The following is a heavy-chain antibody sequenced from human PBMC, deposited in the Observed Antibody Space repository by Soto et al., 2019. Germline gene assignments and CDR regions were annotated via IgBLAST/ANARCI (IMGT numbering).Heavy chain of an antibody. V-gene: IGHV4-31*03. Sequence: SETLSLTCTVSGGSISSGGYYWSWIRQHPEKGLEWIGYIYYSGSTYYNPSLKSRVTISVDTSKNQFSLKLSSVTAADTAVYYCARGVHLGELSLSPHWGYYYMDVWGKGTTVTVSS. CDR3: ARGVHLGELSLSPHWGYYYMDV. J-gene: IGHJ6*03. D-gene: IGHD3-16*02. CDR1: GGSISSGGYY. CDR2: IYYSGST.